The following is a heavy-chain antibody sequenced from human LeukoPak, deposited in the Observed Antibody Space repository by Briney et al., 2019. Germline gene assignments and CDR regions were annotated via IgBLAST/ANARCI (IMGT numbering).Heavy chain of an antibody. Sequence: GGSLRLSCAASGFTFSNAWMSWVRQPPGKGLEWVARIKSKTDGETTDYAAPVKGRFTVSRDDSKATLYLQMNSLKTEDTALYYCTTETVNLVRGVNDYWGQGTLVTVSS. D-gene: IGHD3-10*01. V-gene: IGHV3-15*01. J-gene: IGHJ4*02. CDR3: TTETVNLVRGVNDY. CDR1: GFTFSNAW. CDR2: IKSKTDGETT.